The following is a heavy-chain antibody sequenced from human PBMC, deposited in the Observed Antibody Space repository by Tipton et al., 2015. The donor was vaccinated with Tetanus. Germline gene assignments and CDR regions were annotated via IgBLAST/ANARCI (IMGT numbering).Heavy chain of an antibody. Sequence: TLSLTCTVSGGSISSGGYYWSWIRQHPGKGLEWIGYIYYSGSTYYNPSLKSRVTISVDTSKNQFSLKLSSVTAADTAVYYCARAETSYYYDSSGYLGGAFDIWGQGTMVTVSS. J-gene: IGHJ3*02. V-gene: IGHV4-31*03. CDR2: IYYSGST. CDR1: GGSISSGGYY. D-gene: IGHD3-22*01. CDR3: ARAETSYYYDSSGYLGGAFDI.